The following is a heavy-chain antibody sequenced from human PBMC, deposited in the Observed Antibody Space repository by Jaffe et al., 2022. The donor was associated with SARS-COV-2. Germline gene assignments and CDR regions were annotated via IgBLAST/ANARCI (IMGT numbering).Heavy chain of an antibody. V-gene: IGHV3-53*02. J-gene: IGHJ2*01. CDR3: ARVMGGYSYGPWLQDYWYFDL. D-gene: IGHD5-18*01. CDR1: GFTVSSNY. Sequence: EVQLVETGGGLIQPGGSLRLSCAASGFTVSSNYMSWVRQAPGKGLEWVSVIYSGGSTYYADSVKGRFTISRDNSKNTLYLQMNSLRAEDTAVYYCARVMGGYSYGPWLQDYWYFDLWGRGTLVTVSS. CDR2: IYSGGST.